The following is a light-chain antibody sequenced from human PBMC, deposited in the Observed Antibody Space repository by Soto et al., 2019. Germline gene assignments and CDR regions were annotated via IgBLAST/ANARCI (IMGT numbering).Light chain of an antibody. Sequence: QSALTQPRSVSGSPGQSVTSSCTGTSSDVGRYNYVSWYQHHPGKAPKLIIYDVTKRPSGVPDRFSGSKSGNTASLTISGLQAEDEVYYYCCSYAGGYIFVFGTGTKVTVL. J-gene: IGLJ1*01. CDR3: CSYAGGYIFV. V-gene: IGLV2-11*01. CDR2: DVT. CDR1: SSDVGRYNY.